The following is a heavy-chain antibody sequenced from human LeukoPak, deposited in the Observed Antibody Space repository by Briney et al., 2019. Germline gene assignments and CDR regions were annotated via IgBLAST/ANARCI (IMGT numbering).Heavy chain of an antibody. CDR1: GFPFSTYS. CDR3: ARASDIVVVPAANGGG. CDR2: ISSSSSYI. V-gene: IGHV3-21*01. D-gene: IGHD2-2*01. Sequence: PGGSLRLSCVTSGFPFSTYSMNWVRQAPGKGLEWVSSISSSSSYIYYADSVKGRFTISRDNAKNSLYLQMNSLRAEDTAVYYCARASDIVVVPAANGGGWGQGTLVTVSS. J-gene: IGHJ4*02.